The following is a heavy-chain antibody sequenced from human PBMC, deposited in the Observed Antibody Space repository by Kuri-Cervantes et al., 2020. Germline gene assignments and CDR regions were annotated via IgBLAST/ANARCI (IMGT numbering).Heavy chain of an antibody. V-gene: IGHV3-48*02. D-gene: IGHD5-12*01. CDR2: ISSDSKNI. CDR3: AREWLN. Sequence: LSLTCAASGFTFSSYGMHWVRQAPGKGLEWLSHISSDSKNIYYADSVRGRFTISRDNAKNSLFLQMNSLRDEDTAVYYCAREWLNWGQGTPVTVSS. J-gene: IGHJ4*02. CDR1: GFTFSSYG.